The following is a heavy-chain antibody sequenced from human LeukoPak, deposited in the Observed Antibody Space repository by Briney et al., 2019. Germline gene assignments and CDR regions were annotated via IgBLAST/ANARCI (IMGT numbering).Heavy chain of an antibody. CDR3: AKAYLSGSYLGY. Sequence: PGGSLRLSCAASGFTFSSYGMHWVRQAPGKGLEWVAVISYDGSNKYCADSVKGRFTISRDNSKNTLYLQMNSLRAEDTAVYYCAKAYLSGSYLGYWGQGTLVTVSS. D-gene: IGHD1-26*01. CDR2: ISYDGSNK. V-gene: IGHV3-30*18. J-gene: IGHJ4*02. CDR1: GFTFSSYG.